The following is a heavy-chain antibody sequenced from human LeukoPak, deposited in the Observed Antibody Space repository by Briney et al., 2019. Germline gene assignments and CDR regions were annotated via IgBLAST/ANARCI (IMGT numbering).Heavy chain of an antibody. CDR1: GFTFDDYA. CDR3: TKGSNTWPSLFDY. J-gene: IGHJ4*02. Sequence: PGGSLRLSCAASGFTFDDYAMHWVRQAPGKGLEWVSGISWNSGSIGYADSVKGRFAISRDNNKNSLYLQMTSLRTEDTALYYCTKGSNTWPSLFDYWGQGTLVTVSS. CDR2: ISWNSGSI. D-gene: IGHD2-2*02. V-gene: IGHV3-9*01.